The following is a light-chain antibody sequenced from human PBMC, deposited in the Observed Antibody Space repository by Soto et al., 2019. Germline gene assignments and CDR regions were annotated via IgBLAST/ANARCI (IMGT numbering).Light chain of an antibody. V-gene: IGLV1-51*01. CDR1: SSNIGNNY. J-gene: IGLJ3*02. CDR2: DNN. CDR3: GTWDSSLSFWV. Sequence: QSVLTQPPSVSAAPGQKVTISCSGSSSNIGNNYVCWFLQLPGTAPKLLIYDNNKRPSGIPDRFSGSKSGTSAALGITGLQTGDEADYYCGTWDSSLSFWVFGGGTKLTVL.